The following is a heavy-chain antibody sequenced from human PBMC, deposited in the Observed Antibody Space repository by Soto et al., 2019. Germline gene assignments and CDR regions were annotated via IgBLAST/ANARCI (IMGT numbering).Heavy chain of an antibody. CDR2: ISYDGSNK. CDR3: ARDERFDY. Sequence: GGSLRLSCAASGFTFSSYAMHWVRQAPGKGLEWVAVISYDGSNKYYADSMKGRFTISRDNSKNTLYLQMNSLRAEDTAVYYCARDERFDYWGQGTLVTVSS. V-gene: IGHV3-30-3*01. J-gene: IGHJ4*02. D-gene: IGHD1-1*01. CDR1: GFTFSSYA.